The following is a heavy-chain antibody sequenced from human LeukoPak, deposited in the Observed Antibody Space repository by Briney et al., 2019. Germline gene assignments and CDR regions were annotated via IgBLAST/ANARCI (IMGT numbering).Heavy chain of an antibody. CDR2: ISYDGSNK. CDR3: ARDLLLISGYYPHSSVLGY. CDR1: GFTFSSYA. Sequence: PGGSLRLSCAASGFTFSSYAMHWVRQAPGKGLEWVADISYDGSNKYYADSVKGRFTISRDNSKNTLYLQMNSLRAEDTAVYYCARDLLLISGYYPHSSVLGYWGQGTLVTVSS. V-gene: IGHV3-30-3*01. D-gene: IGHD3-22*01. J-gene: IGHJ4*02.